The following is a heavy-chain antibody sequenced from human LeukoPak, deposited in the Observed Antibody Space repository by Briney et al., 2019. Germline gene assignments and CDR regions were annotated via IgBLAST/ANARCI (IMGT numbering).Heavy chain of an antibody. D-gene: IGHD4-11*01. CDR1: GFIYSHYG. J-gene: IGHJ4*01. CDR3: ARDAQRGFDYSNSLEY. V-gene: IGHV3-33*01. Sequence: GRSLRLSCAASGFIYSHYGMHWVRRAPGKGLEWVAVIWSDGSNRFYAGSVKGRFTISRDNSQNTLFLQMNSLRAEDTAMYYCARDAQRGFDYSNSLEYWGHGTLVTVSS. CDR2: IWSDGSNR.